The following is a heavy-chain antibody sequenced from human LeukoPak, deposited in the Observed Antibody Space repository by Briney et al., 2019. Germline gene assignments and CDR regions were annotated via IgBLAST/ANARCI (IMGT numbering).Heavy chain of an antibody. J-gene: IGHJ4*02. CDR1: GFTFSSYS. Sequence: GGSLRLSCAVSGFTFSSYSMIWVRQAPGKGLEWVSGITGGGGTINYADSVKGRFTISRDNSKNTLYLQMNSLGAEDSAVYYCAKDSVAGDGFWDFDYWGQGTLVTVSS. CDR3: AKDSVAGDGFWDFDY. CDR2: ITGGGGTI. V-gene: IGHV3-23*01. D-gene: IGHD3/OR15-3a*01.